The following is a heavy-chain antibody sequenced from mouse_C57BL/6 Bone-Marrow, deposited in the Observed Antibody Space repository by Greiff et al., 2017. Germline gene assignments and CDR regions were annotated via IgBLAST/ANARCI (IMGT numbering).Heavy chain of an antibody. CDR1: GYAFSSYW. V-gene: IGHV1-80*01. Sequence: VQLQQSGAELVKPGASVKISCKASGYAFSSYWMNWVKQRPGKGLEWIGQIYPGVGDTNYNGKFKGKATLTADKSSSTAYRQLSSLTSEDSAVYFCARGDGYSYYFDYWGQGTTLTVSS. CDR2: IYPGVGDT. D-gene: IGHD2-3*01. CDR3: ARGDGYSYYFDY. J-gene: IGHJ2*01.